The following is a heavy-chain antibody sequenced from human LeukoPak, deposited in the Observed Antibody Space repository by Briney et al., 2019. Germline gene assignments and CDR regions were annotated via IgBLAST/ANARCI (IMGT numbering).Heavy chain of an antibody. J-gene: IGHJ4*02. CDR2: IYYSGST. V-gene: IGHV4-59*01. CDR3: ATASGSYHLDY. Sequence: SETLSPTCTVSGGSISSYYWSWIRQPPGKGLEWIGYIYYSGSTNYNPSLKSRVTISVDTSKNQFSLKLSSVTAADTAVYYCATASGSYHLDYWGQGTLVTVSS. CDR1: GGSISSYY. D-gene: IGHD1-26*01.